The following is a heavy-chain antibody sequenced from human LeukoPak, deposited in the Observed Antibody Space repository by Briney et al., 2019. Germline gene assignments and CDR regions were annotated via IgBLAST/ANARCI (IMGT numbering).Heavy chain of an antibody. D-gene: IGHD4-23*01. Sequence: SETLSLTCTVSGGSISSYYWSWIRQPPGKGLEWIGYIYYSGSTNYNPSLKSRVTISVDTSKNQFSLQLSSVTPEDTAVYYCARGGVATTRCIDRWGQGTLVTVSS. CDR1: GGSISSYY. J-gene: IGHJ5*02. CDR3: ARGGVATTRCIDR. CDR2: IYYSGST. V-gene: IGHV4-59*12.